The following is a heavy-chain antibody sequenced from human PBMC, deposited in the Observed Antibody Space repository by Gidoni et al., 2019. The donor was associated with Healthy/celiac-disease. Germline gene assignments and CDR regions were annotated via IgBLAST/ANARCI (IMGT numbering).Heavy chain of an antibody. Sequence: HVQLVQSGAEVKKHGSSVKVSCKASGGTFSSYAISWVRQAPGQGLEWMGRIIPILGIANYAQKFQGSVTITADKSTSTAYMELSSLRSEDTAVYYCARVEDGYNYAFDYWGQGTLVTVSS. CDR1: GGTFSSYA. CDR2: IIPILGIA. D-gene: IGHD5-12*01. V-gene: IGHV1-69*04. CDR3: ARVEDGYNYAFDY. J-gene: IGHJ4*02.